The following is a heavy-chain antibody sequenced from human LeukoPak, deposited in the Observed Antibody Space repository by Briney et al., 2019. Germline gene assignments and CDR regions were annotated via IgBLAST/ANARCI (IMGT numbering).Heavy chain of an antibody. J-gene: IGHJ4*02. CDR3: ARGDFGDYFLDY. CDR2: MNPNSGNT. V-gene: IGHV1-8*01. Sequence: ASVKVSCKASGYTFTSYDINWVRQATGQGLEWMGWMNPNSGNTGYAQKFQGRVTMTRNASISTAYMELSSLRSEDTAVYYCARGDFGDYFLDYWGQGTLVTVSS. D-gene: IGHD4-17*01. CDR1: GYTFTSYD.